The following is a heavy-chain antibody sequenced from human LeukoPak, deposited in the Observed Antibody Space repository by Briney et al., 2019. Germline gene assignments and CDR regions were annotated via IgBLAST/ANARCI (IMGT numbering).Heavy chain of an antibody. J-gene: IGHJ4*02. V-gene: IGHV3-30-3*01. Sequence: GGSLRLSCAASGLTFSSYAMPWVRQPPGKGLEWVAVISYDGSNKYYADSVKGRFTISRDNSKNTLYLQMNSLRAEDTAVYYCASLDYSSGWYTADYWGQGTLVTVSS. CDR2: ISYDGSNK. D-gene: IGHD6-19*01. CDR1: GLTFSSYA. CDR3: ASLDYSSGWYTADY.